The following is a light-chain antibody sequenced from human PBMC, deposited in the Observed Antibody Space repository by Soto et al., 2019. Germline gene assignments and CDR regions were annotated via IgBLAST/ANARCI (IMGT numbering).Light chain of an antibody. J-gene: IGKJ4*01. CDR1: QGISSA. CDR2: DAS. CDR3: QQFNSYPLA. V-gene: IGKV1-13*02. Sequence: AIQLTQSPSSLSASVGDRVTITCRASQGISSALAWYQQKPGKAPKLLIYDASSLESGDPPRFSCSGSGTDFTLTIISLQPEDFATYYCQQFNSYPLAFGGGTKVDIK.